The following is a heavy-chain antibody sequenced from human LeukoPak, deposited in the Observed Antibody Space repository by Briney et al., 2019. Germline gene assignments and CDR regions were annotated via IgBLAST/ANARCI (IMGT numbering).Heavy chain of an antibody. Sequence: SQTLSLTCALSGDIVSSNRGAWNWIRQSPSRGLEWLGRTYYRSKWYNDYAVSVKSRIIINTDTSKNQFSLQLNSVTPEDTSVYYCASEKVTGTHSFDYWSQGTLVTVSS. CDR3: ASEKVTGTHSFDY. J-gene: IGHJ4*02. CDR1: GDIVSSNRGA. D-gene: IGHD6-19*01. V-gene: IGHV6-1*01. CDR2: TYYRSKWYN.